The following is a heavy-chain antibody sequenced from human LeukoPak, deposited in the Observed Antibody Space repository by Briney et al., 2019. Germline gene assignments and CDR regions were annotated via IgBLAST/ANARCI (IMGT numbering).Heavy chain of an antibody. CDR3: ARDDPHLLLPAYYYYGMDV. CDR1: GFTFSSYE. D-gene: IGHD3-22*01. J-gene: IGHJ6*02. CDR2: ISSSGSTI. Sequence: GGSLRLSCAASGFTFSSYEMNWVRQAPGKGLEWVSYISSSGSTIYYADSVKGRFTISRDNAKNSLYLQMNSPRAGDTAVYYCARDDPHLLLPAYYYYGMDVWGQGTTVTVSS. V-gene: IGHV3-48*03.